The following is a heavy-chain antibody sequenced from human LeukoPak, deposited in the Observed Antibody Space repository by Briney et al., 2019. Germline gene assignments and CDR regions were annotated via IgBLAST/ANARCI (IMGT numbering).Heavy chain of an antibody. CDR2: INHSGST. J-gene: IGHJ5*02. D-gene: IGHD2-2*02. V-gene: IGHV4-34*01. CDR3: ARSGVGYCSSTSCYKYQNWFDP. CDR1: GFTFSSYA. Sequence: GSLRPSCAASGFTFSSYAMSWVRQPPGKGLEWIGEINHSGSTNYNPSLKSRVTISVDTSKNQFSLKLSSVTAADTAVYYCARSGVGYCSSTSCYKYQNWFDPWGQGTLVTVSS.